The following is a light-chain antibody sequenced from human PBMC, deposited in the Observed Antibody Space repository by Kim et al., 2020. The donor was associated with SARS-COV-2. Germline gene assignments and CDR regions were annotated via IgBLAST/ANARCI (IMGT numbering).Light chain of an antibody. CDR3: QQCSSWPLT. Sequence: EIVLTQSPATLSLSPGERATLSCRASQSVSRSLAWYQQKPGQAPRLLIYDASNRAPGIPASFSGSGSGTDFTLTISSLEPEDFAVYYCQQCSSWPLTFGGGTKVEIK. J-gene: IGKJ4*01. CDR1: QSVSRS. CDR2: DAS. V-gene: IGKV3-11*01.